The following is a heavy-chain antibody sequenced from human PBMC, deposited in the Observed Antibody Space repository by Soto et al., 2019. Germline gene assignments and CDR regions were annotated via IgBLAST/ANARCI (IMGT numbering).Heavy chain of an antibody. Sequence: PSETLSLTCAVSGGSISTGGYSWSWIRQPPGKGLEWIGYIYHSGSTYYNPSLKSRVTISVDRSKNQFSLKLSSVTAADTAVYYCARTPDIWGQGKMVTVSS. CDR1: GGSISTGGYS. CDR3: ARTPDI. V-gene: IGHV4-30-2*01. J-gene: IGHJ3*02. CDR2: IYHSGST.